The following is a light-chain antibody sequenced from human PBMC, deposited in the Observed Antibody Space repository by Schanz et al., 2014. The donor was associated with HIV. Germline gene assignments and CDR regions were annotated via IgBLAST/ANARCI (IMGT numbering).Light chain of an antibody. CDR1: SSDVGDYNY. Sequence: QSVLTQPRSVSGSPGQSVTISCTGTSSDVGDYNYVSWYQQHPGKAPKLMIYGVSVRPSGIPERLSGSKSGSTATLTVSGLQAEDEADYYCSSYAGSNGVVFGGGTKLTVL. V-gene: IGLV2-11*01. CDR2: GVS. CDR3: SSYAGSNGVV. J-gene: IGLJ2*01.